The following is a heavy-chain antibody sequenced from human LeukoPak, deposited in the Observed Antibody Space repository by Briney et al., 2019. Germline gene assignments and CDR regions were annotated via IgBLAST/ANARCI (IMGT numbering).Heavy chain of an antibody. J-gene: IGHJ4*02. CDR2: IYHSGST. CDR1: GYSISSGYY. V-gene: IGHV4-38-2*02. D-gene: IGHD3-10*01. CDR3: ARRNYYVDY. Sequence: PSETLSLTCTVSGYSISSGYYWGWIRQPPGKGLEWIGSIYHSGSTYYNPSLKSRVTISVDTSKNQFSLKLSSVTAADTAVYYCARRNYYVDYWGQGTLVTVSS.